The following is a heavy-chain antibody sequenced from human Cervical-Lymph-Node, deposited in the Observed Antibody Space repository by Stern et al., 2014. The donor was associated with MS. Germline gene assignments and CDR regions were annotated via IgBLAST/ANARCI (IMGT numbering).Heavy chain of an antibody. D-gene: IGHD6-13*01. V-gene: IGHV1-18*01. CDR2: INVFNGYT. CDR3: ARGNRAAGGY. Sequence: VQLVQSGAEVKKPGASVRVSCKASGYIFTDFGISWVRQAPGQGLEWMGWINVFNGYTNYAQRLQDRVIMTTDTSTSTAYMELRSLTSDDTAIYYCARGNRAAGGYWGQGTLVIVSS. J-gene: IGHJ4*02. CDR1: GYIFTDFG.